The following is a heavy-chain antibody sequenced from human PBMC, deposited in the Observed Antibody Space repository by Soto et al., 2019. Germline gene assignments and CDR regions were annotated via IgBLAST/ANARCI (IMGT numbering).Heavy chain of an antibody. CDR3: ARDYYYGSGSYLGRPLDE. Sequence: ASVKVSCKASGYTFTIYYMHWVLQAPGQGLEWMGIINPSGGSTSYAQKFQGRVTMTRDTSTSTVYMELSSLRSEDTAVYYCARDYYYGSGSYLGRPLDEWGQGTMGNVSS. CDR1: GYTFTIYY. V-gene: IGHV1-46*01. J-gene: IGHJ4*02. CDR2: INPSGGST. D-gene: IGHD3-10*01.